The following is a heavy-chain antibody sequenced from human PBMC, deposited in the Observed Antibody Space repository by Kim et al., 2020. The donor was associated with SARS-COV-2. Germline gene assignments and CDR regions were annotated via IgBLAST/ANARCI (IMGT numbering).Heavy chain of an antibody. CDR2: VGVGGDGI. D-gene: IGHD1-26*01. J-gene: IGHJ4*02. CDR3: AKAPARGSTFEH. Sequence: GGSLRLSCVASGITLSSYAMSWVRQAPGKGLEWVSRVGVGGDGIVYADSVKGRFIISTDNSQNTVYLQMNSLRADDTAVYFCAKAPARGSTFEHWVQGTL. V-gene: IGHV3-23*01. CDR1: GITLSSYA.